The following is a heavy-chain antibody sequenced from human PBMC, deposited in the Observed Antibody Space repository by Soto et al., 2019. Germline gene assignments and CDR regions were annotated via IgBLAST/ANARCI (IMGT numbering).Heavy chain of an antibody. CDR1: GFPFSSYN. Sequence: GGSLRLSCATSGFPFSSYNMNWVRQAPGKGLQWVSSISSTSRYIYYADSVKGRFTISRDNANNSLYLHMDSLRAEDTAVYYCTRQVGHYWGQGILVTVSS. J-gene: IGHJ4*02. V-gene: IGHV3-21*04. CDR2: ISSTSRYI. CDR3: TRQVGHY.